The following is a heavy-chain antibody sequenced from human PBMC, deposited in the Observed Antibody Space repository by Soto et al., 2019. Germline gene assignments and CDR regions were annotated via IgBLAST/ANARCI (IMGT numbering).Heavy chain of an antibody. Sequence: GGSLRLSCAASGFTVSSNYLSWVRQAPGKGLGWVSVIYSGGSTYYADSVKGRFTISRDNSKNTLYLQMNSLRAEDTAVYYCARSHRRIAADFYWGQGTLVSVSS. D-gene: IGHD6-13*01. CDR1: GFTVSSNY. CDR3: ARSHRRIAADFY. J-gene: IGHJ4*02. CDR2: IYSGGST. V-gene: IGHV3-53*01.